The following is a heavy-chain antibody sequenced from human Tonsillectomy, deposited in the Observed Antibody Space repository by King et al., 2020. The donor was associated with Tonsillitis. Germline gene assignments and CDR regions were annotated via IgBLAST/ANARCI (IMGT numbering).Heavy chain of an antibody. J-gene: IGHJ4*02. CDR1: GASISSSDHY. CDR3: ARYVSGSFDY. V-gene: IGHV4-39*02. D-gene: IGHD1-26*01. CDR2: MYSSGSI. Sequence: QLQESGPGVVKPSETLSLTCTVSGASISSSDHYWAWIRQPPGKGLEWIGYMYSSGSIFYNPPLKSRITISGGTSENRFSLKSNSVTAAETAVYFCARYVSGSFDYWGQGALVTVSS.